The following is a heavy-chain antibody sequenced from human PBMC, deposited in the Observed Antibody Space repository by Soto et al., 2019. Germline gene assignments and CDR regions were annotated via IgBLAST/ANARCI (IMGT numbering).Heavy chain of an antibody. CDR2: IYWDDDT. V-gene: IGHV2-5*02. CDR1: GFSFSADGVG. Sequence: HITLKESGPTLVKPTQTLTLTCIFSGFSFSADGVGVGWIRQPPGKTLEWLALIYWDDDTRYRPSLKRRLTITKDSSKNQVVLTMPNMDPLDTATYYCAHAFGGTSWPNDAFDVWGQGTVVTFSS. D-gene: IGHD3-16*01. J-gene: IGHJ3*01. CDR3: AHAFGGTSWPNDAFDV.